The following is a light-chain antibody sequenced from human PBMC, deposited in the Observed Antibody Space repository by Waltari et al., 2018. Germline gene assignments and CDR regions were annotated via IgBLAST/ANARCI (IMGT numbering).Light chain of an antibody. CDR2: AAS. Sequence: LTQSPGTLSLSPGERATLSCRASQNIGTYLVWYQQKPGQAPRLLMYAASRRATGIPDRFSGSGSVTDFSLTISRLEPEDFAVYYCQNHERLPATFGQGTKVEIK. J-gene: IGKJ1*01. CDR3: QNHERLPAT. CDR1: QNIGTY. V-gene: IGKV3-20*01.